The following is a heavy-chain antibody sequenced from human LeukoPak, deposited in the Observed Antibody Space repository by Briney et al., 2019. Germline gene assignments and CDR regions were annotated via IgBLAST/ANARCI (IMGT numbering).Heavy chain of an antibody. J-gene: IGHJ4*02. CDR2: ITPDGSGK. Sequence: GGSLRLSCAASGFSFKDYWMSWVRQAPGEGLEWVADITPDGSGKTYVDSVKGRFTISRDNAKNSLYLQLNSLRVEDTAVYYCKSGGAAPGSFDYWGQGTLVTVSP. CDR3: KSGGAAPGSFDY. D-gene: IGHD1-1*01. CDR1: GFSFKDYW. V-gene: IGHV3-7*01.